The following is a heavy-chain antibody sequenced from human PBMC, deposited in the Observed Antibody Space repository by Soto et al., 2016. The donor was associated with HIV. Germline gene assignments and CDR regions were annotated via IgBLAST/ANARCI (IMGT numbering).Heavy chain of an antibody. J-gene: IGHJ4*02. D-gene: IGHD3-22*01. V-gene: IGHV3-23*01. Sequence: DVQLLESGGDFVQPGGSLRLSCAASGFTFKSYAMTWVRQAPGKGLEWVSGISSSDISAYYAVSVKGRFTISRDNSRNTLYLRMNGLRAEDSATYYCAKGNSRMLMPGKYFDDWGQGTLVTVSS. CDR1: GFTFKSYA. CDR2: ISSSDISA. CDR3: AKGNSRMLMPGKYFDD.